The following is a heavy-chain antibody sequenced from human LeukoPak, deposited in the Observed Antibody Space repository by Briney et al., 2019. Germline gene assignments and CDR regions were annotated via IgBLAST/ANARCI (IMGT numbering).Heavy chain of an antibody. J-gene: IGHJ4*02. CDR1: GGSISSYY. Sequence: SSETLSLTCTVSGGSISSYYWSWIRQPPGKGLEWIGYIYYSGSTNYNPSLKSRVTISVDTSKNQFSLKLSSVTAADTAVYFCAKSGNPYDFLTSWGQGTLVTVSS. CDR2: IYYSGST. V-gene: IGHV4-59*01. CDR3: AKSGNPYDFLTS. D-gene: IGHD3-9*01.